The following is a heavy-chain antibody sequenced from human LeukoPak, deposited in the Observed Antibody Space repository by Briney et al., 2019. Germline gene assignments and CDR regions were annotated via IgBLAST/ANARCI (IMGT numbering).Heavy chain of an antibody. V-gene: IGHV1-8*02. CDR1: GYTFTTYH. D-gene: IGHD3-3*01. CDR3: ARTFRVNPGTDFDY. J-gene: IGHJ4*02. Sequence: ASVKVSCKASGYTFTTYHIHWVRQAPGQGLEWMGWMSPNSGDTGCAQKFQGRVTMTRDTSIGIAYMELSSLRSEDTAVYYCARTFRVNPGTDFDYWGQGTLVTVSS. CDR2: MSPNSGDT.